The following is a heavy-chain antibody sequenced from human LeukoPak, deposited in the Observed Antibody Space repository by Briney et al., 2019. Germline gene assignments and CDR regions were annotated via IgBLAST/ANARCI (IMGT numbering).Heavy chain of an antibody. CDR2: IYYSGST. Sequence: PSETLSLTCTVSGGSISSSSYYWGWIRQPPGKGLEWIGSIYYSGSTYYNPSLKSRVTISVDTSKNQFSLKLSSVTAADTAVYYCVDYYEKSAAFDIWGQGTMVTVSS. J-gene: IGHJ3*02. CDR1: GGSISSSSYY. V-gene: IGHV4-39*07. D-gene: IGHD3-22*01. CDR3: VDYYEKSAAFDI.